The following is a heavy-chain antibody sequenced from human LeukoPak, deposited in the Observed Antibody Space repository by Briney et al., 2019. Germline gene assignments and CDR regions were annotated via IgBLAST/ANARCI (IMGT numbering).Heavy chain of an antibody. CDR3: AKAPVTTCRGAYCYPFDY. D-gene: IGHD2-21*01. J-gene: IGHJ4*02. CDR1: GFTFSSYW. CDR2: ISDSGNT. V-gene: IGHV3-23*01. Sequence: GGSLRLSCAASGFTFSSYWMSWVRQAPGKVLEWVSAISDSGNTYHADSVKGRFTISRDSSKNTLFLQMNRLRPEDAAVYYCAKAPVTTCRGAYCYPFDYWGQGTLVTVSS.